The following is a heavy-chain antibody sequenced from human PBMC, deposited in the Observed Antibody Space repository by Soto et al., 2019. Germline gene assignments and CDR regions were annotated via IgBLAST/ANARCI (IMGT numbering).Heavy chain of an antibody. CDR2: IRSKANSDST. Sequence: GGSLSLSCAAAEFTRGGSARHWVHQASGKGLEWVGRIRSKANSDSTSYAASVKGRFTISRDDSKNTAYLQMNSLKTEDTAVYYCTRRESGDSSSSGWYFDLWGRGTLV. CDR1: EFTRGGSA. D-gene: IGHD6-6*01. V-gene: IGHV3-73*01. CDR3: TRRESGDSSSSGWYFDL. J-gene: IGHJ2*01.